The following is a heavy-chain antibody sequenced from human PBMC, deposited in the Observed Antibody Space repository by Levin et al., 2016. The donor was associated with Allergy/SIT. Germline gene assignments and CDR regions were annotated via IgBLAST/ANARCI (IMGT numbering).Heavy chain of an antibody. CDR2: ISWDGGST. Sequence: GESLKISCAASGFTFDDYTMHWVRQAPGKGLEWVSLISWDGGSTYYADSVKGRFTISRDNSKNSLYLQMNSLRTEDTALYYCAKDMGYCSSTSCSIGGDYWGQGTPVTVSS. D-gene: IGHD2-2*01. J-gene: IGHJ4*02. CDR1: GFTFDDYT. CDR3: AKDMGYCSSTSCSIGGDY. V-gene: IGHV3-43*01.